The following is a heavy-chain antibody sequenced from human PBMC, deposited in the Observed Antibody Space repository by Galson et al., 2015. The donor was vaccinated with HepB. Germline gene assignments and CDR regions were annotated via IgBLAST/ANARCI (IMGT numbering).Heavy chain of an antibody. CDR2: INSDGSST. Sequence: SLRLSCAASGFTFSSYWMHWVRQAPGKGLVWVSRINSDGSSTSYADSVKGRFTISRDNAKNTLYLQMNSLRAEDTAVYYCARAGSGWYLKSFDYWGQGTLVTVSS. CDR3: ARAGSGWYLKSFDY. CDR1: GFTFSSYW. D-gene: IGHD6-19*01. V-gene: IGHV3-74*01. J-gene: IGHJ4*02.